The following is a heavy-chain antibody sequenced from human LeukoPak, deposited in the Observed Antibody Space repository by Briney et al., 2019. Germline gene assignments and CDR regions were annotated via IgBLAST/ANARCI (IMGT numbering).Heavy chain of an antibody. Sequence: PGGSLRLSCAASGFTFSSYGMHWVRQAPGKGLEWVAVISYDGSNKYYADSVKGRFTISRDNSKNTLYLQMNSLRAEDTAVYYCANVGRCIFDYWGQGTLVTVSS. CDR1: GFTFSSYG. CDR2: ISYDGSNK. V-gene: IGHV3-30*18. D-gene: IGHD1-26*01. CDR3: ANVGRCIFDY. J-gene: IGHJ4*02.